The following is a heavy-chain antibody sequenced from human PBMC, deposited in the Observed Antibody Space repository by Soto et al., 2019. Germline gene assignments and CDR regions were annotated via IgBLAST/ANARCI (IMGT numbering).Heavy chain of an antibody. CDR2: IYYSGST. Sequence: SETLSLTCTVSGGSISSGDYYWSWIRQPPGKGLEWIGYIYYSGSTYYNPSLKSRVTISVDTSKNQFSLKLSSVTAADTAVYYCARSRGYCSSTSCSASYYYYGMDVCGQGTTVTVSS. CDR1: GGSISSGDYY. CDR3: ARSRGYCSSTSCSASYYYYGMDV. J-gene: IGHJ6*02. V-gene: IGHV4-30-4*01. D-gene: IGHD2-2*01.